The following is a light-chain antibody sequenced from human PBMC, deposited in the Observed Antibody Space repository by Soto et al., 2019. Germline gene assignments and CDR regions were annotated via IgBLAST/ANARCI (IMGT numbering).Light chain of an antibody. CDR2: GAS. V-gene: IGKV3-20*01. Sequence: IGLTQSPVTMSLSPGERATLSCRASQSVTNRYLAWYQQKPGQAPRLLMYGASTRATGIPDRFSGSGSGTEFTLTISRLEPEDVAVYFCQQYGSSRLTFGGGTKV. J-gene: IGKJ4*01. CDR1: QSVTNRY. CDR3: QQYGSSRLT.